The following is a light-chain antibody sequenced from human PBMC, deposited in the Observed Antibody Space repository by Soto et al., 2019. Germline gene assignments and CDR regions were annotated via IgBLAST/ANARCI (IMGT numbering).Light chain of an antibody. Sequence: DIQMAQSPSTLSASVGDRATITCRASQSISSWLAWYQQKPGKAPKLLIYDASSLESGVPSRFSGSGSGTEFTLTISSLQPDDFATYYCQQNNSYSWTFGQGTKV. CDR1: QSISSW. V-gene: IGKV1-5*01. CDR3: QQNNSYSWT. CDR2: DAS. J-gene: IGKJ1*01.